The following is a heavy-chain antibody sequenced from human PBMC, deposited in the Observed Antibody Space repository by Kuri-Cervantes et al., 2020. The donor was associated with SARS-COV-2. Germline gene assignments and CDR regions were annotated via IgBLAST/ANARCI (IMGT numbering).Heavy chain of an antibody. Sequence: GSLRLSCTVSGGSISSGGYYWSWIRQPPGKGLEWIGYINYSGSTNYNPSLKSRVTISVDTSKSQFSLKLSSVTAADTAVYYCARARLPNYYYYYGMDVWGQGTTVTVSS. V-gene: IGHV4-61*08. CDR3: ARARLPNYYYYYGMDV. J-gene: IGHJ6*02. CDR1: GGSISSGGYY. CDR2: INYSGST.